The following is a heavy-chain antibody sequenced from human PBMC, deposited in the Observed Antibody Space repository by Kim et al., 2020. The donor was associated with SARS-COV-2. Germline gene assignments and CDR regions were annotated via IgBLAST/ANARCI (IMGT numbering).Heavy chain of an antibody. V-gene: IGHV3-30-3*01. D-gene: IGHD3-10*01. J-gene: IGHJ4*02. Sequence: GGSLRLSCAASGFTFSSYAMHWVRQAPGKGLEWVAVISYDGSNKYYADSVRGRFTISRDNSKNTLYLQMNSRRAEDTAVYYCARDYYGSGSYCPYDYWGQGTLVTVSS. CDR1: GFTFSSYA. CDR3: ARDYYGSGSYCPYDY. CDR2: ISYDGSNK.